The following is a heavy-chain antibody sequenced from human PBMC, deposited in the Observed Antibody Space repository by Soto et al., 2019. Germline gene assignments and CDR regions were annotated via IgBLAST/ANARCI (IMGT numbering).Heavy chain of an antibody. J-gene: IGHJ4*02. Sequence: QVRLVESGGGLVKPGGSLRISCAASGYSFKNYYMSWIRQAPGKGLEWVSYIIPSGSAVYYADSVKGRFTVSRDNAKNSLFLQMDSLRAEDTAVYYCARGHWSLDYWGQGSVVTVSS. CDR2: IIPSGSAV. D-gene: IGHD1-1*01. V-gene: IGHV3-11*01. CDR1: GYSFKNYY. CDR3: ARGHWSLDY.